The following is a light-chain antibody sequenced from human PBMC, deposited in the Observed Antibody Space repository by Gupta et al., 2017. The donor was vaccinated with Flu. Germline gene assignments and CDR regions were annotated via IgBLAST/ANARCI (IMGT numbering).Light chain of an antibody. V-gene: IGKV1-39*01. CDR2: AAS. CDR3: QQSYSTPWT. J-gene: IGKJ1*01. Sequence: DIQITQSPSSLSASVGDRVTIPCRASQSISSYLNWYQQKPGKAPKLLLYAASSLQSGVPSRFSGSGSGTDFTLTISSLQPEDFATYYCQQSYSTPWTFGQGTKVEIK. CDR1: QSISSY.